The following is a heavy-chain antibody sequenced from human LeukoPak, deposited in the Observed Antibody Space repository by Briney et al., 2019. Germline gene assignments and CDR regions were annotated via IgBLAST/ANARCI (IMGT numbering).Heavy chain of an antibody. V-gene: IGHV3-7*01. Sequence: GGSLRLSCAASGFTFSSYWMSWVRQAPGKGLEWVANIKQDGSEKYYADSVKGRFTISRDNSKNTLYLQMNSLRAEDTAVYYCAKELDGYSYGYYYFDYWGQGTLVTVSS. D-gene: IGHD5-18*01. J-gene: IGHJ4*02. CDR1: GFTFSSYW. CDR2: IKQDGSEK. CDR3: AKELDGYSYGYYYFDY.